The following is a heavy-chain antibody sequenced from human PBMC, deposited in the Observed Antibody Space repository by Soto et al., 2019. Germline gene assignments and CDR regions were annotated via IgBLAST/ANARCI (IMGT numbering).Heavy chain of an antibody. J-gene: IGHJ4*02. CDR3: ASNYGSGYRAFDS. CDR1: GDTFNFYS. Sequence: QVQLVQSGAEVKSAGSSVKVSCKVSGDTFNFYSINWARQAPGLGLEWVGRVNPILSMSNYAQRFQGSVTMTADKSTGTAYMELRSLRSADTAIYYCASNYGSGYRAFDSWGQGALVTVSS. V-gene: IGHV1-69*02. D-gene: IGHD3-10*01. CDR2: VNPILSMS.